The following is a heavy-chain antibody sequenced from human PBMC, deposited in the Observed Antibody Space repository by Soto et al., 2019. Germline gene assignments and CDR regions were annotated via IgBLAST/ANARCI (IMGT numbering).Heavy chain of an antibody. CDR2: IYYSGST. J-gene: IGHJ4*02. CDR3: ASYDYIWGSAPNY. D-gene: IGHD3-16*01. CDR1: GGSISSSSYY. V-gene: IGHV4-39*01. Sequence: SETLSLTCTVSGGSISSSSYYWGWIRQPPGKGLEWIGSIYYSGSTYYNPSLKSRVTISVDTSKNQFSLKLSSVTAADTAVYYCASYDYIWGSAPNYWGQGTLVTVSS.